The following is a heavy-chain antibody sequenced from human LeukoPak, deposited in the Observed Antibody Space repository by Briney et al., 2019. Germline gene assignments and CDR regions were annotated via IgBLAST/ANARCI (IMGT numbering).Heavy chain of an antibody. D-gene: IGHD2-21*01. CDR1: GGSISSHY. J-gene: IGHJ6*03. CDR2: IYYSGST. V-gene: IGHV4-59*11. CDR3: ARGSRIRYYYYYYMDV. Sequence: SETLSPTCTVSGGSISSHYWSRIRQPPGKGLEWIGYIYYSGSTNYNPSLKSRVTISVDTSKNQFSLKLSSVTAADTAVYYCARGSRIRYYYYYYMDVWGKGTTVTVSS.